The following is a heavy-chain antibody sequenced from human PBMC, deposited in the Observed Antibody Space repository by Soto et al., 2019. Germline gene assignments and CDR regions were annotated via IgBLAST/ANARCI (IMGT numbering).Heavy chain of an antibody. CDR2: ISYDGSNK. Sequence: QVQLVESGGGVVQPGRSLRLSCAASGFTFSSYGMHWVRQAPGKGLEWVAVISYDGSNKYYADSVKGRFTISRDNSKNTLYLQMNSLRAEDTAVYYCAKSGFVVVPAAIYYYMDVCGKGTTVTVSS. CDR3: AKSGFVVVPAAIYYYMDV. CDR1: GFTFSSYG. D-gene: IGHD2-2*02. V-gene: IGHV3-30*18. J-gene: IGHJ6*03.